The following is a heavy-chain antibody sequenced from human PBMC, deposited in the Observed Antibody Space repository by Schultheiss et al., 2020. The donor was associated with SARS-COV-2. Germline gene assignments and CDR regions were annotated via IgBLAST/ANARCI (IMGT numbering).Heavy chain of an antibody. Sequence: GGSLRLSCAASGFTFSSYAMSWVRQAPGKGLEWVSVIYSGGSTYYADSVKGRFIISRDNSKNTVYLQMSSLRAEDTAVYYCARDWSESSSSGGDNAFDIWGQGTMVTVSS. CDR2: IYSGGST. V-gene: IGHV3-66*01. CDR3: ARDWSESSSSGGDNAFDI. J-gene: IGHJ3*02. CDR1: GFTFSSYA. D-gene: IGHD3-22*01.